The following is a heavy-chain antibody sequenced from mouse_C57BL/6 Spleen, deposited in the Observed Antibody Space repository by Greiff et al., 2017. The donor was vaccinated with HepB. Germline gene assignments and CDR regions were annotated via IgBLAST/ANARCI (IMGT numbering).Heavy chain of an antibody. CDR1: GYTFTSYW. CDR2: IHPSDSDN. D-gene: IGHD3-2*02. V-gene: IGHV1-74*01. CDR3: ATSAQATPYFDY. Sequence: QVQLQQSGAELVKPGASVKVSCKASGYTFTSYWMHWVKQRPGQGLEWIGRIHPSDSDNNYNQKFKGKATLTVDKSSSTAYMQLSSLTSEDSAVYYCATSAQATPYFDYWGQGTTLTVSS. J-gene: IGHJ2*01.